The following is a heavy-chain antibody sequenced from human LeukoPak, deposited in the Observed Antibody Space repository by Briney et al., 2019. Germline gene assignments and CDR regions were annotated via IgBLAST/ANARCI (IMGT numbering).Heavy chain of an antibody. J-gene: IGHJ4*02. Sequence: SETLSLTCGVSGGPIANPNYLTWVRQPPGKGLEWIGEFNLQGHPHYNPPLMGRDTISVDQSQNHLSPQLTAVTAPGPAVLYCAREGGPYRPLDYSGKGNLVTVSS. V-gene: IGHV4/OR15-8*01. CDR1: GGPIANPNY. CDR3: AREGGPYRPLDY. CDR2: FNLQGHP.